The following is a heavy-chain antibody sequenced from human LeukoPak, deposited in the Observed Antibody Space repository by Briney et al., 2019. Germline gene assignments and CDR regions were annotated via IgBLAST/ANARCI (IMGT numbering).Heavy chain of an antibody. CDR3: ARGRPHGNDY. V-gene: IGHV3-74*01. Sequence: GGSLRLSCAASGLTFSSHWMHWVRQAPGKGLVWVSRIASDGSSTTYADSVKGRFSISRDNAKNTLYLQMDSLRVEDTAVYYCARGRPHGNDYWGQGTLVTVSS. CDR2: IASDGSST. J-gene: IGHJ4*02. D-gene: IGHD4-23*01. CDR1: GLTFSSHW.